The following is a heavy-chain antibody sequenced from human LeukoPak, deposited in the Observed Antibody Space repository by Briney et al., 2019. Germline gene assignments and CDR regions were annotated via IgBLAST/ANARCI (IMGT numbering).Heavy chain of an antibody. J-gene: IGHJ4*02. CDR2: ISTYNGNT. Sequence: GASVKVSCKASGYTFTSFSISWVRQAPGQGLEWMGWISTYNGNTHYAQKFQGRVTVTTDTSTSTAYMELRSLRSDDTAVYYCERNPTVTGYDYWGQGTLVTVSS. D-gene: IGHD6-25*01. CDR3: ERNPTVTGYDY. CDR1: GYTFTSFS. V-gene: IGHV1-18*01.